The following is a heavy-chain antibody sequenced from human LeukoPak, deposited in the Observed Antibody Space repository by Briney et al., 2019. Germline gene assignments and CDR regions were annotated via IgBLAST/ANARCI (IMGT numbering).Heavy chain of an antibody. V-gene: IGHV1-69*05. Sequence: ASVKVSCKASGGTFSRYAISWVRQAPGQGLEGMGGIIPFFGTANYAQKFQGRVTITTDESTSTAYMELRSLRSEHTAVYYCARGVTMVRGFHYYYYYYMDDWGKGTTVTVSS. CDR3: ARGVTMVRGFHYYYYYYMDD. CDR2: IIPFFGTA. D-gene: IGHD3-10*01. CDR1: GGTFSRYA. J-gene: IGHJ6*03.